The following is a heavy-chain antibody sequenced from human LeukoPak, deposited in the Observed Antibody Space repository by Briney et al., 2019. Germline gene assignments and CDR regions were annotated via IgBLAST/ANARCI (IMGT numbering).Heavy chain of an antibody. CDR3: AKDGGMVRGVMTFDY. CDR2: ISYDGSNK. V-gene: IGHV3-30*18. J-gene: IGHJ4*02. Sequence: GGSLRLSCAASGFTFSSYGMHWVRQAPGKGLEWVAVISYDGSNKYYADSVKGRFTISRDNSKNTLYLQMNSLRAEDTAVYYCAKDGGMVRGVMTFDYWGQGTPVTVSS. D-gene: IGHD3-10*01. CDR1: GFTFSSYG.